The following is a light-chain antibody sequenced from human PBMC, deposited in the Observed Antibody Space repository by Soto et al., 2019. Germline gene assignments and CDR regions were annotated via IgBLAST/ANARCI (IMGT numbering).Light chain of an antibody. CDR2: EVS. Sequence: QSVLTQPASVSGSPGQSITISCTGTSSDIGSYNFVSWYRHHPGKAPKLMIFEVSNRPLGVSNRFSGSKSGNTASLTISGLRAEDEVDYYCSSYASSNTDVFGAGTKVTVL. V-gene: IGLV2-14*01. CDR3: SSYASSNTDV. CDR1: SSDIGSYNF. J-gene: IGLJ1*01.